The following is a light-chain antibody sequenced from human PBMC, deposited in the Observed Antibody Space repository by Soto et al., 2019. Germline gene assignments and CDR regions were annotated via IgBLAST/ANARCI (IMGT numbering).Light chain of an antibody. J-gene: IGLJ2*01. Sequence: QSALTQPRSVSGSPGQSVTISCTGTSSDVGDYNYVSWYQQHPGKAPKFIIYEVSKRPSGVPDRFSGSKSGNTASLAISGLQDEDAAVSYCCSYAGTSTVVFGGGTKLTVL. V-gene: IGLV2-11*01. CDR1: SSDVGDYNY. CDR3: CSYAGTSTVV. CDR2: EVS.